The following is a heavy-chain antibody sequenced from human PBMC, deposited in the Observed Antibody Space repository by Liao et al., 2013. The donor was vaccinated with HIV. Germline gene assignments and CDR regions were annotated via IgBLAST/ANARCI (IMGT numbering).Heavy chain of an antibody. CDR2: IYTSGST. Sequence: QVQLHESGPGLVKPSQTLSLTCTVSGGSISSYYWSWIRQPAGKGLEWIGRIYTSGSTNYNPSLKSRVTMSVDTSRNHFSLTLTSVTAADTAIYYCATSDVVSSTLDYWGQGTLVTVSS. D-gene: IGHD2-15*01. CDR3: ATSDVVSSTLDY. J-gene: IGHJ4*02. CDR1: GGSISSYY. V-gene: IGHV4-4*07.